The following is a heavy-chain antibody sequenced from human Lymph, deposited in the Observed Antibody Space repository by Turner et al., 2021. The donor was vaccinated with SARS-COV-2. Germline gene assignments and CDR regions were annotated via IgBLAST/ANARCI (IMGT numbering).Heavy chain of an antibody. CDR3: GRRAEPGMGGGVFYYYYGMDV. J-gene: IGHJ6*02. D-gene: IGHD3-16*01. V-gene: IGHV1-69*10. CDR1: GGTFSSYA. Sequence: QVQLVQSGAEVKKPGSSVKVSCKASGGTFSSYAISWVRQAPGQGLEWMGGIIPILGIANYAQRFQGRVTITADKSTSTAYLEMGSLRSEDTAGYYGGRRAEPGMGGGVFYYYYGMDVWGQGTTVTVSS. CDR2: IIPILGIA.